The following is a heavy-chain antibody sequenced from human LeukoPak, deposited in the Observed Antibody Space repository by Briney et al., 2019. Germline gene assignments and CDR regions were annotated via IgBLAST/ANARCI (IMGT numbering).Heavy chain of an antibody. CDR2: ISGSGGST. V-gene: IGHV3-23*01. CDR1: GFTFSSYA. CDR3: AKREAAYNRTYYFDY. Sequence: PGGSLRLSCAASGFTFSSYAMSWVRQAPGKGLEWVSAISGSGGSTYYADSVKGRFTISRDNSKNTPYLQMNSLRAEDTAVYYCAKREAAYNRTYYFDYWGQGTLVTVSS. D-gene: IGHD2-15*01. J-gene: IGHJ4*02.